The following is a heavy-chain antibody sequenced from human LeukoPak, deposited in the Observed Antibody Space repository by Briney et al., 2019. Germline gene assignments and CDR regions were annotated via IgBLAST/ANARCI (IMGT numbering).Heavy chain of an antibody. CDR2: IYYSGST. D-gene: IGHD2-2*02. Sequence: SQTLSLTCTVSGGSISSGDYYWSWIRQPPGKGLEWIGYIYYSGSTYYNPSLKSRITISVDTSKNQFSLQLSSVTAGDTAVYYCARDRRYCSGTTCYSYGMDVWGQGTTVTVSS. V-gene: IGHV4-30-4*01. CDR1: GGSISSGDYY. J-gene: IGHJ6*02. CDR3: ARDRRYCSGTTCYSYGMDV.